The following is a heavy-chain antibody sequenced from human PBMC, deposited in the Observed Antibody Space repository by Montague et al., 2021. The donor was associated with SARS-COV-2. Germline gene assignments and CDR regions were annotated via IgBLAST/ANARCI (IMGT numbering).Heavy chain of an antibody. CDR3: ARDLSSSWSYWFDP. CDR1: GGYISSGSYY. D-gene: IGHD6-13*01. V-gene: IGHV4-61*02. J-gene: IGHJ5*02. Sequence: TLSLTCIVSGGYISSGSYYWSWIRQPAGRGMEWIGRIYASGSTKYNPSLKSRVTISVDTSKNQFSLKVSSVTAADTAVYYCARDLSSSWSYWFDPWGQGTLVTVSS. CDR2: IYASGST.